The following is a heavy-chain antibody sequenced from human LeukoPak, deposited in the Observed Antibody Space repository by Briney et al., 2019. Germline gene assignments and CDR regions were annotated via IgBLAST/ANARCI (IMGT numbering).Heavy chain of an antibody. CDR2: IYYSGST. J-gene: IGHJ4*02. V-gene: IGHV4-59*01. CDR1: GGSISSYY. Sequence: PSETLSLTCTVSGGSISSYYWSWIGQPPGKGLEWIGYIYYSGSTNYNPSLKSRVTISVDTSKNQFSLKLSSVTAADTAVYYCARDRSAGFPDYWGQGTLVTVSS. CDR3: ARDRSAGFPDY. D-gene: IGHD2-15*01.